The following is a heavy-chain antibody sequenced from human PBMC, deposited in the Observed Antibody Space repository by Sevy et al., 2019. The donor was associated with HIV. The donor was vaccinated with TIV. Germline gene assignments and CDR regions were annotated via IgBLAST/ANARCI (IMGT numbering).Heavy chain of an antibody. Sequence: GGSLRLSCAASGFTFSSYEMNWVRQAPGKGLEWVSYISSSGSTIYYADSVKGRFTISRDNAKNSLYLQMNSLRAEDTAVYYCARGPTMSMVWGVILYWGQGTLVTVSS. J-gene: IGHJ4*02. D-gene: IGHD3-10*01. V-gene: IGHV3-48*03. CDR1: GFTFSSYE. CDR3: ARGPTMSMVWGVILY. CDR2: ISSSGSTI.